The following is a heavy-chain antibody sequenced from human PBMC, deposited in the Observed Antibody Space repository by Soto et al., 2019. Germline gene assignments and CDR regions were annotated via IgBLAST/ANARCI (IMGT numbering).Heavy chain of an antibody. Sequence: EVQLLESGGGLVQPGGSLRLSCAASGFTFSSYAMSWVRQAPGKGLEWVSAISGSGGSTYYADSVKGRFTISRDNSKNTLYLQMNSLRAEDTAVYYCATMPQPHNFGDYWGQGTLVTVSS. J-gene: IGHJ4*02. D-gene: IGHD3-10*01. CDR3: ATMPQPHNFGDY. V-gene: IGHV3-23*01. CDR2: ISGSGGST. CDR1: GFTFSSYA.